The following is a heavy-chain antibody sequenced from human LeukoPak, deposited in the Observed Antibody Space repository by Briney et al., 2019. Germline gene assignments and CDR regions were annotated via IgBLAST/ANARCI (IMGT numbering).Heavy chain of an antibody. J-gene: IGHJ4*02. CDR2: IKQDGSEK. D-gene: IGHD3-22*01. V-gene: IGHV3-7*01. CDR1: GFTFSSYW. Sequence: GGSLRLSCAASGFTFSSYWMSWVRQAPGKGLEGVANIKQDGSEKYYVDSVKGRFTISRDNAKNSLYLQMNSLRAEDTAMYYCAGGVSGGYWYFDYWGQGTLVTVSS. CDR3: AGGVSGGYWYFDY.